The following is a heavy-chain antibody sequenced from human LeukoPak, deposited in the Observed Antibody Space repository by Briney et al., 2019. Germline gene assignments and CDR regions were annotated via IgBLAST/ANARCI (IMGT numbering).Heavy chain of an antibody. CDR2: IFPGDSET. J-gene: IGHJ4*02. V-gene: IGHV5-51*01. CDR1: GYSFTTHW. Sequence: GESLKISCKGSGYSFTTHWIGWVRQLPGKGLEWMGLIFPGDSETIYSPSLQGQVTISADKSINTAYLRWSSLKASDTAMYYCARPTSSWSFDYWGQGTLVTVSS. CDR3: ARPTSSWSFDY. D-gene: IGHD6-13*01.